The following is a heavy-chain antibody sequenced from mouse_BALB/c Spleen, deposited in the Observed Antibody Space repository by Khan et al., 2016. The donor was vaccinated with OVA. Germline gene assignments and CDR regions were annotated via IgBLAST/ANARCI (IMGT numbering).Heavy chain of an antibody. CDR1: GFTFSNYW. J-gene: IGHJ2*01. CDR2: ILPGSNIT. CDR3: SLYGSRGDY. V-gene: IGHV1-9*01. Sequence: QVQLKESGAELMKPGASVKISCKATGFTFSNYWIEWIKQRPGHGLEWIGQILPGSNITNYNEKFKGKATFTAETSSNTAYMQLSSLTSEDSAIDYWSLYGSRGDYWGQGTTVTVSS. D-gene: IGHD1-1*01.